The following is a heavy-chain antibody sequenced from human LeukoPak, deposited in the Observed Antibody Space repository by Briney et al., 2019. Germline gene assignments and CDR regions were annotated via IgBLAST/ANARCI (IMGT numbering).Heavy chain of an antibody. CDR3: ARPASTSPLGY. J-gene: IGHJ4*02. V-gene: IGHV3-48*04. Sequence: GGSLRLSCAASGFTFSTYSMNWVRQAPGKGLEWVSYISSSGSTIYYADSVKGRFTISRDNANNSLNLQMNSLRAEDTALYYCARPASTSPLGYWGQGTLVTVSS. CDR2: ISSSGSTI. CDR1: GFTFSTYS.